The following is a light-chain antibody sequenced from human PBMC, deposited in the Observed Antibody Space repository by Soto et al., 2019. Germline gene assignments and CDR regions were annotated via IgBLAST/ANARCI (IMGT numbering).Light chain of an antibody. CDR3: QQYDNLPPGT. CDR1: QDISNY. CDR2: DAS. Sequence: DMQITQSPSSLSASVVDIFGVTCQASQDISNYLNWYQQKPGKAPKLLIYDASNLETGVPSRFSGSGSGTDFTFTISSLQPEDIATYYCQQYDNLPPGTFGQGTRLEI. V-gene: IGKV1-33*01. J-gene: IGKJ5*01.